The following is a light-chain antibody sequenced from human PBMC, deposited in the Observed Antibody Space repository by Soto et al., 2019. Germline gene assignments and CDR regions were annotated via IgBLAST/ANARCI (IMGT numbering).Light chain of an antibody. CDR1: QGLGTN. J-gene: IGKJ4*01. CDR2: AAS. CDR3: QQYNHWPLS. Sequence: TVMTQSPATLSVSPGERATLSCRARQGLGTNLAWYQQRPGQAPRLLIYAASTRATGVPARFSGSGSETEFTLTITTLQSEDFALYYCQQYNHWPLSFRVGTKVEIK. V-gene: IGKV3-15*01.